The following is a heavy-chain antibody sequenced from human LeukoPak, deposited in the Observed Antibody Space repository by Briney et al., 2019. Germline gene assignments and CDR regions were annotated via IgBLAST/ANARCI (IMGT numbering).Heavy chain of an antibody. J-gene: IGHJ4*02. CDR1: GFTFSSYG. CDR3: ARDRVNYDSSGYYY. V-gene: IGHV3-33*01. CDR2: IWYDGSNK. D-gene: IGHD3-22*01. Sequence: GGSLRLSCAASGFTFSSYGIHWVRQAPGKGLEWVAVIWYDGSNKYYEDSVKGRFTISRDNAKNTLYLQMNSLRAEDTAVYFCARDRVNYDSSGYYYWGQGTLVTVSS.